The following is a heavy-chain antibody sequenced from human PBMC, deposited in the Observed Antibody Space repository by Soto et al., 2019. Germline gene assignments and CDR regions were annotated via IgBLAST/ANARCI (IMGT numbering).Heavy chain of an antibody. CDR1: GFTFSNYD. Sequence: EVQLVESGGGLVQPGGSLRLSRVVSGFTFSNYDMHWVRQATGKGLEWVSAIASAGDTYYADSVKGRFTISRENAGDSLFLQMSSLRVGDTAVYYCVALGAHIFWGQGTLVTVSS. J-gene: IGHJ4*02. CDR2: IASAGDT. CDR3: VALGAHIF. D-gene: IGHD2-8*02. V-gene: IGHV3-13*04.